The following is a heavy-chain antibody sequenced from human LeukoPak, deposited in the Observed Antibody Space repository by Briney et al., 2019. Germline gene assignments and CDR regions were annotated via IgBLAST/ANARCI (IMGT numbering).Heavy chain of an antibody. CDR3: ARDITGQWSFDY. V-gene: IGHV4-34*01. D-gene: IGHD2-8*01. CDR2: INHSGST. Sequence: SETLSLTCAVYGGSFSGYYWSWIRQPPGKGLEWIGEINHSGSTNYNPSLKSRVTISVDTSKNQFSLKLSSVTAADTAVYYCARDITGQWSFDYWGQGTLVTVSS. J-gene: IGHJ4*02. CDR1: GGSFSGYY.